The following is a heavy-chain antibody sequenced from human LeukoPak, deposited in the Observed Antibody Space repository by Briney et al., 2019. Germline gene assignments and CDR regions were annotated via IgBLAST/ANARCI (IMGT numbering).Heavy chain of an antibody. D-gene: IGHD2-15*01. CDR1: GFSFSNYW. CDR2: IYSGGST. J-gene: IGHJ4*02. V-gene: IGHV3-53*01. Sequence: GGSLRLSCAASGFSFSNYWMTWVRQAPGKGLEWVSVIYSGGSTYYADSVKGRFTISRDNSKNTLYLQMNSLRAEDTAVYYCARGLYEFCSGGRCYSYYFDYWGQGTLVTVSS. CDR3: ARGLYEFCSGGRCYSYYFDY.